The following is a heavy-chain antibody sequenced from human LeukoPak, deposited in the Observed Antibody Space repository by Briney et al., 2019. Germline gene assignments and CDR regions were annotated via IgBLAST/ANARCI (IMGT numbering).Heavy chain of an antibody. V-gene: IGHV1-69*13. J-gene: IGHJ5*02. CDR2: IIPIFGTA. D-gene: IGHD1-20*01. Sequence: SVKVSCKASVCTFSSYAISWVRQAPGQGLEWMGGIIPIFGTANYAQKFQGRVTITADESTSPAYIELLTLRSADTAVHYFPSDGGITGTRTVFDHWGQGTLVTVSS. CDR1: VCTFSSYA. CDR3: PSDGGITGTRTVFDH.